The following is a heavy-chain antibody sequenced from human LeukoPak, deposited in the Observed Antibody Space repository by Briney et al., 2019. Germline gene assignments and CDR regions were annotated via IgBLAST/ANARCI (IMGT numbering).Heavy chain of an antibody. CDR2: INQDGSKE. CDR1: GFIFSNYW. V-gene: IGHV3-7*01. J-gene: IGHJ4*02. CDR3: VRDGGVSGYDLLDY. Sequence: GGSLRLSCTASGFIFSNYWMTWVRQAPGKGLERVAQINQDGSKEYYIDSVKARFSISRDNARNSLSLQMNSLRAEDTAVYYCVRDGGVSGYDLLDYWGQGTVVTVSS. D-gene: IGHD5-12*01.